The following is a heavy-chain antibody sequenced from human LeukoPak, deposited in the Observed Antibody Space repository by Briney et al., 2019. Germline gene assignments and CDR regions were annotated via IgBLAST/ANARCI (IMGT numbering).Heavy chain of an antibody. CDR2: IYYSGST. J-gene: IGHJ4*02. Sequence: SETLSLTSTVPGGPTRSTNESWFRNPPGKGLRGLGNIYYSGSTNYNPSLKSRVTISVDTSKNQFSLKLSSVTAADTAVYYCARSKDILTGYCFDYWGQGTLVTVSS. CDR1: GGPTRST. CDR3: ARSKDILTGYCFDY. D-gene: IGHD3-9*01. V-gene: IGHV4-59*01.